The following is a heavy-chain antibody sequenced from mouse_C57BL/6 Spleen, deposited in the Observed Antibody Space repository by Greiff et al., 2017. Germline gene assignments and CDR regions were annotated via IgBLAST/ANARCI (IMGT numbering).Heavy chain of an antibody. D-gene: IGHD2-4*01. CDR1: EYEFPSHD. Sequence: VQLQQSGGGLVQPGESLKLSCESNEYEFPSHDMSWVRKTPEKRLELVAAINSDGGSTYYPDTMERRFIISRDNTKKTLYLQMSSLRSEDTALYYCARRSYDYDAYWYFDVWGTGTTVTVSS. CDR3: ARRSYDYDAYWYFDV. J-gene: IGHJ1*03. CDR2: INSDGGST. V-gene: IGHV5-2*01.